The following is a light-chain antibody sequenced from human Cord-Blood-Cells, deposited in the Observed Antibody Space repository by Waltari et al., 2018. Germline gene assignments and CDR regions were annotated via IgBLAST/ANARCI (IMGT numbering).Light chain of an antibody. CDR1: QSVSSY. Sequence: EIVLTQSPATLSLSPGDRATLSCRASQSVSSYLAWYQQKPGQAPRLLIYDASNRATGIPARFSGSGSGTDFTLTISGLEPEDFAVYYCQQRSNWPRFTFGPGTKVDIK. CDR3: QQRSNWPRFT. J-gene: IGKJ3*01. CDR2: DAS. V-gene: IGKV3-11*01.